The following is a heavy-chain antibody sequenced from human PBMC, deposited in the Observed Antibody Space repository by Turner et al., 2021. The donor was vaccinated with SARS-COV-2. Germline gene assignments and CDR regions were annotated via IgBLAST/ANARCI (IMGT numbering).Heavy chain of an antibody. V-gene: IGHV1-69*01. J-gene: IGHJ4*02. CDR1: GGTFSSYA. CDR2: IIAIFGTA. CDR3: ARDSRGGRWLQPFWY. Sequence: QVQLVQSGAEVKKPGSSVKVSCKTSGGTFSSYAISWVRQAPGQGLEWMGGIIAIFGTANYAQKFQGRVTITADESTSTAYMELSSLRSEETAVYYCARDSRGGRWLQPFWYWGQGTLVTVSS. D-gene: IGHD3-16*01.